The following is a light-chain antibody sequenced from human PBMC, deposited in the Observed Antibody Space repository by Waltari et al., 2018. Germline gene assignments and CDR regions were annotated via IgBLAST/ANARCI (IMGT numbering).Light chain of an antibody. V-gene: IGKV4-1*01. CDR2: WAS. Sequence: DIVMTQSPDSLAVSLGERATINCKSSQNVLYSSNNKNYLAWYQQKPGQPPKLLIYWASTRESGVPDRFSGSGSGTDFTLTISRLQAEDVAVYYCQQYYCFPVTFGGGTKVEIK. J-gene: IGKJ4*01. CDR1: QNVLYSSNNKNY. CDR3: QQYYCFPVT.